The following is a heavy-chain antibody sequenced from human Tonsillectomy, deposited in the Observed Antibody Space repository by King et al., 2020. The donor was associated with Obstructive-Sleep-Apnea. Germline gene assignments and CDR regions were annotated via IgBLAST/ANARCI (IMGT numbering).Heavy chain of an antibody. D-gene: IGHD6-6*01. V-gene: IGHV3-21*01. CDR1: GFTVISYS. CDR2: IISSSSYI. J-gene: IGHJ4*02. CDR3: AREEDSSSSGFDY. Sequence: VQLVESGGGLVKPGGSLRLSCAASGFTVISYSMNCVRQAPGKGLECVSSIISSSSYIYYADSVKGRFTISRDNAKNSLYLQMNSLRAEDTAVYYCAREEDSSSSGFDYWGQGTLVTVSS.